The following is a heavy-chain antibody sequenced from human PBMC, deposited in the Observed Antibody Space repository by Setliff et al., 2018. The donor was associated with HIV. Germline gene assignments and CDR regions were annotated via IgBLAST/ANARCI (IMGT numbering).Heavy chain of an antibody. V-gene: IGHV3-73*01. CDR1: GFTFSGSA. CDR3: ARGGASSKYLDP. D-gene: IGHD2-15*01. CDR2: ILDKANNYAT. Sequence: GGSLRLSCAASGFTFSGSAMHWVRQASGKGLEWVGRILDKANNYATAYAASLEGRFTISRDDSKNTAYLQMSSLKTEDTAVYYCARGGASSKYLDPWGQGTLVTVSS. J-gene: IGHJ5*02.